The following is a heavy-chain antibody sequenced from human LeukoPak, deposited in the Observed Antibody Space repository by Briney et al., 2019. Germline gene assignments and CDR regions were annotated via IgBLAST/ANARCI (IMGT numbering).Heavy chain of an antibody. Sequence: SETLSLTCTVSGGSISGYYWSWIRQPPGKGLEGIGNIYYSGSTYYNESLESRVTISIDTSKNQFSLKLNSVTAADTAMYYCAKSGGYGLIDYWGQGTLVTVSS. J-gene: IGHJ4*02. V-gene: IGHV4-59*04. CDR1: GGSISGYY. CDR2: IYYSGST. CDR3: AKSGGYGLIDY. D-gene: IGHD1-26*01.